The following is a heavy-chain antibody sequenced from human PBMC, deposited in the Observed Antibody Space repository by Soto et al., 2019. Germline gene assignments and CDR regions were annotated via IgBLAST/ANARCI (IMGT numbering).Heavy chain of an antibody. D-gene: IGHD6-6*01. V-gene: IGHV3-13*01. Sequence: GGSLRLSCAASGFTFSSYDMHWVRQATGKGLEWVSAIGTAGDTYYPGSVKGRFTISRENAKNSLYLQMNSLRAEDTAVYYCARGSIAARPGHYYYYGMDVWGQGTTVTVSS. J-gene: IGHJ6*02. CDR1: GFTFSSYD. CDR2: IGTAGDT. CDR3: ARGSIAARPGHYYYYGMDV.